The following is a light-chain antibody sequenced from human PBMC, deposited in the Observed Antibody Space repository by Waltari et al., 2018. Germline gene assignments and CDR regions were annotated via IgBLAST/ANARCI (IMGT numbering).Light chain of an antibody. CDR3: CSYAGVSTWV. CDR1: SSDFRNYNL. CDR2: EDI. Sequence: QSALTQPASVSGSPGQSITISCTGISSDFRNYNLVSWYQQHPGEAPKLLIYEDIKRPSGVSNRLSGSKSGDTAPLTISGLQAEDESDYYCCSYAGVSTWVFGGGTKVTVL. J-gene: IGLJ3*02. V-gene: IGLV2-23*01.